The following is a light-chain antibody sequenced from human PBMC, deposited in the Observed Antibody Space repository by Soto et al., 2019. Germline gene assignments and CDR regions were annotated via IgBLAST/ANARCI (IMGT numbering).Light chain of an antibody. V-gene: IGKV3-15*01. CDR1: QSVSSN. Sequence: EIVMTQSPATLSVSPGERATLSCGASQSVSSNLAWYQQKPGQAPSLLIYGASTRATGTPARFSGSGSGTEFTLTISSLQPDDFATYYCQQYNSYSITFGQGTRLEI. CDR2: GAS. CDR3: QQYNSYSIT. J-gene: IGKJ5*01.